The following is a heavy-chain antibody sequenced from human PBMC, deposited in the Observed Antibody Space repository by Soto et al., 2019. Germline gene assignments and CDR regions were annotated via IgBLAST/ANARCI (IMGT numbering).Heavy chain of an antibody. CDR3: ARDRSHRIAARRHSSGSPGDY. J-gene: IGHJ4*02. CDR1: GFTFSGSA. V-gene: IGHV3-21*01. D-gene: IGHD6-6*01. CDR2: ISSSSSYI. Sequence: EVQLVESGGGLVQPGGSLKLSCAASGFTFSGSAMHWVRQASGKGLEWVSSISSSSSYIYYADSVKGRFTISRDNAKNSLYLQMNSLRAEDTAVYYCARDRSHRIAARRHSSGSPGDYWGQGTLVTVSS.